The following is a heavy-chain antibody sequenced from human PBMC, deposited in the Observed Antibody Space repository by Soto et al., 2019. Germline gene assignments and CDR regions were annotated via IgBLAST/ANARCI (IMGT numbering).Heavy chain of an antibody. D-gene: IGHD3-16*01. J-gene: IGHJ6*03. CDR1: GDTFSSYS. V-gene: IGHV1-69*08. CDR2: IIPMVGTP. CDR3: ATDGGSTSSTAYNYFMDV. Sequence: QAQLVQSGAEVKRPGSSVKVSCKASGDTFSSYSISWVRQAPGQGLEWMGRIIPMVGTPNYAQKFQGRVTFSADKSTSTAYMVVNSQISDDTAVSYCATDGGSTSSTAYNYFMDVWGKGTPVTVSS.